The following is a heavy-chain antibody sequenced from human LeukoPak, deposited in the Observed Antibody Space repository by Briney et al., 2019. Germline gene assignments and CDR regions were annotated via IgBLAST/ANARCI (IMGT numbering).Heavy chain of an antibody. CDR2: IYYSGST. J-gene: IGHJ4*02. V-gene: IGHV4-59*01. CDR3: ARGHGDCDY. Sequence: SETLSLTCSVSDGSINSYYWNWIRRPPGKGLEWIGYIYYSGSTNYNPSLKSRVTISVDTSKNQFSLKLSSVTAADTAVYYCARGHGDCDYWGQGTLVTVSS. D-gene: IGHD4-17*01. CDR1: DGSINSYY.